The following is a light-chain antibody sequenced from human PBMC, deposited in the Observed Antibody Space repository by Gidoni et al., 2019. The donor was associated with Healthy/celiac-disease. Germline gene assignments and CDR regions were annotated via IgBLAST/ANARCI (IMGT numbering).Light chain of an antibody. CDR2: WAS. J-gene: IGKJ1*01. Sequence: DIVMTQPPDSLALSLGERATINCKSSQSVLYSSNNKNYLAWYQQKPGQHPKLLIYWASTRESGVPDRCSGSGSGTDFTLTISSLQAEDVAVYYCQQYYSTSWTFGQGTKVEIK. CDR1: QSVLYSSNNKNY. CDR3: QQYYSTSWT. V-gene: IGKV4-1*01.